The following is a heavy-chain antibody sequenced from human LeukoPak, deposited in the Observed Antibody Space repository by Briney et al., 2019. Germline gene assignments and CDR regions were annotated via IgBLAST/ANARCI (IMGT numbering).Heavy chain of an antibody. V-gene: IGHV3-21*01. CDR2: ISSSSSYI. D-gene: IGHD3-10*01. J-gene: IGHJ4*02. Sequence: GGSLRLSCAASGFTFSSYSMIWVRQAPGKGLEWVSSISSSSSYIYYADSVKGRFTISRDNAKNSLHLQMNSLRAEDTALYFCAREGLYSGSASSDLDYWGQGTLVTVSS. CDR3: AREGLYSGSASSDLDY. CDR1: GFTFSSYS.